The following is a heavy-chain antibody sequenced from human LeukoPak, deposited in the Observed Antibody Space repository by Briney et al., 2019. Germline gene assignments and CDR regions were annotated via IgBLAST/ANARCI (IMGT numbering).Heavy chain of an antibody. CDR2: ISGSGGST. Sequence: PGGSLRLSCAASGFTFSSYAMSWVRQAPGKGLEWVSAISGSGGSTYYADSVKGRFTISRDNSKNTLYLQMNSLRAEDTAVYYCARDRDDFWSGYFWFDPWGQGTLVTVSS. V-gene: IGHV3-23*01. CDR3: ARDRDDFWSGYFWFDP. D-gene: IGHD3-3*01. J-gene: IGHJ5*02. CDR1: GFTFSSYA.